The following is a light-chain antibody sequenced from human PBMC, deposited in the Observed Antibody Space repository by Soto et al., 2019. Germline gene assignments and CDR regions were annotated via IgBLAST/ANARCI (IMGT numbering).Light chain of an antibody. CDR1: QSVSSSY. J-gene: IGKJ4*01. Sequence: EIAMTQSPGTLSLSPEERATLSCRASQSVSSSYLAWYQQKPGQAPRLLIYGASSRATGIPDRFSGSGSGTDFTLTISRLEPEDFAVYYCQQYGSSPGTFGGGTKVEIK. CDR2: GAS. CDR3: QQYGSSPGT. V-gene: IGKV3-20*01.